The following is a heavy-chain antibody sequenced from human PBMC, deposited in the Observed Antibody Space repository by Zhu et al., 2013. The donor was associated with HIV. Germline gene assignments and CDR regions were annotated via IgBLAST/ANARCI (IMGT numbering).Heavy chain of an antibody. J-gene: IGHJ4*02. CDR1: GYTFINYG. V-gene: IGHV1-18*01. Sequence: QVQLVQSGAEVKKPGASVKVSCKASGYTFINYGIAWVRQAPGQGLEWMGWISTYNGNTNYAQKFQGRVTMTTDTSTSTAYMELRSLRSDDTAVYYCARDSFYYDSRGYPDYWGQGTLVTVSS. D-gene: IGHD3-22*01. CDR3: ARDSFYYDSRGYPDY. CDR2: ISTYNGNT.